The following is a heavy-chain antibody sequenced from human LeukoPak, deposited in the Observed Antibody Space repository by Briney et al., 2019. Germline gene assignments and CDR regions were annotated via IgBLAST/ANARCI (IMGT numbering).Heavy chain of an antibody. V-gene: IGHV3-30*02. Sequence: GGSLRLSCAASGFTFSKAYMHWVRQAPGKGLEWVAFIRYDGSNKYYADSVKGRFTISRDNSKNTLYLQMNSLRAEDTAVYYCAKDLERHIVVVTASAVDYWGQGTLVTVSS. CDR3: AKDLERHIVVVTASAVDY. CDR1: GFTFSKAY. D-gene: IGHD2-21*02. CDR2: IRYDGSNK. J-gene: IGHJ4*02.